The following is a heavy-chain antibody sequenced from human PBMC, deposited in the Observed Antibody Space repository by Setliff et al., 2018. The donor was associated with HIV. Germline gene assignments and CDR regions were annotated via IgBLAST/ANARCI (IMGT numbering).Heavy chain of an antibody. Sequence: SETLSLTCTVSGGSISSYYWSWIRQPAGKGLVWIGRIYTSGSTNYNPSLKSRVTMPVDTSKNPFSLKLSSVTAADTAVYYCASGGPLGWVRGVSNWFDPWGQGTLVTVSS. CDR1: GGSISSYY. CDR2: IYTSGST. J-gene: IGHJ5*02. CDR3: ASGGPLGWVRGVSNWFDP. V-gene: IGHV4-4*07. D-gene: IGHD3-10*01.